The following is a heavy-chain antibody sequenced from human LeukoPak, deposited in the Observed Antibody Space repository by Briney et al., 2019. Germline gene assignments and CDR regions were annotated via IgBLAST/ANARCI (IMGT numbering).Heavy chain of an antibody. D-gene: IGHD3-10*01. CDR1: GYTFSNYS. CDR2: MNPNSGNT. V-gene: IGHV1-8*02. Sequence: ASVKVSCKTSGYTFSNYSINWVRQATGQGLEWMGWMNPNSGNTGYAQKFQGRVTMTRNTSISTAYMELSSLRSEDTAVYYCARVRGVRGVITHHPFDYWGQGTLVTVSS. J-gene: IGHJ4*02. CDR3: ARVRGVRGVITHHPFDY.